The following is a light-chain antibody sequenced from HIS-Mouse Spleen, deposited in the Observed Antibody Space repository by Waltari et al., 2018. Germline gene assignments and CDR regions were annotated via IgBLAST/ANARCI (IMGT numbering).Light chain of an antibody. Sequence: QSVLTQPPSASGTPGQRVTISCSGSSSNIGSNTVTWYQPLPGTAPNLLIYRNNQRPSGVPDRFSGSKSGTSASLAISGLQSEDEADYYCAAWDDSLNGPVFGGGTKLTVL. V-gene: IGLV1-44*01. CDR2: RNN. CDR3: AAWDDSLNGPV. J-gene: IGLJ3*02. CDR1: SSNIGSNT.